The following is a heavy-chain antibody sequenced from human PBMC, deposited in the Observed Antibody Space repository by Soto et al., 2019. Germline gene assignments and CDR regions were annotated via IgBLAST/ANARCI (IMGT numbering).Heavy chain of an antibody. CDR1: GFTFSNYG. CDR2: ISAGEGSA. J-gene: IGHJ4*02. V-gene: IGHV3-23*01. D-gene: IGHD6-19*01. CDR3: GRLVTGTWFCDY. Sequence: EVQLLGSGGGLVQPGESLRLSCAASGFTFSNYGMTWVRQAPGKGLEWVSAISAGEGSAFYTDSVKGRFTIYRDNSRNTLYLQMNSLRAEDTATYYCGRLVTGTWFCDYWGQGTLVSVSS.